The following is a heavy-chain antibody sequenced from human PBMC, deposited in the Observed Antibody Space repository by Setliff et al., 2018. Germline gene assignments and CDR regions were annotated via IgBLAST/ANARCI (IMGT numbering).Heavy chain of an antibody. D-gene: IGHD6-19*01. CDR3: AGEVNLGLDPGNALDI. V-gene: IGHV4-4*02. Sequence: SETLSLTCAVAGGSISSSNWWSWVRQPPGKGLEWIGEIYHSGSTNYNPSLKSRVTISVDKSKNQFSLKLSSVTAADTAVYYCAGEVNLGLDPGNALDIWGQGTMVTVSS. J-gene: IGHJ3*02. CDR1: GGSISSSNW. CDR2: IYHSGST.